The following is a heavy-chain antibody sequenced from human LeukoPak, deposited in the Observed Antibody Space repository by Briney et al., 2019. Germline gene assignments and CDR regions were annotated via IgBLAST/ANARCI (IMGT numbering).Heavy chain of an antibody. CDR2: ISSSRSSYI. V-gene: IGHV3-21*01. CDR1: GFTFRNYW. Sequence: GGSLRLSCAASGFTFRNYWMSWVRQAPGKGLEWVSTISSSRSSYIYYADSVKGRFTISRDNAKNSLYLQMNSLRAEDTAVYYCARDPPSFQYWGQGTLVTVSA. CDR3: ARDPPSFQY. J-gene: IGHJ1*01.